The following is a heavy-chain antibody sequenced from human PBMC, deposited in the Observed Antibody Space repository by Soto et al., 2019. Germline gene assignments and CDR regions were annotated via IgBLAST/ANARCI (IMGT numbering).Heavy chain of an antibody. D-gene: IGHD2-15*01. CDR2: IKSKIDGGTT. Sequence: SVSDAWFNWVRQAPGKGLEWVGRIKSKIDGGTTDYAAPVKGRVTISRDDSENTLYLQVNILKTEDTAVYYCTTGRSGWTGGQGTLVTVSS. CDR3: TTGRSGWT. CDR1: SVSDAW. J-gene: IGHJ4*02. V-gene: IGHV3-15*07.